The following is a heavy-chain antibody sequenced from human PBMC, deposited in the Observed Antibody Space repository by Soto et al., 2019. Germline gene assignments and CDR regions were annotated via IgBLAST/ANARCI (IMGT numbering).Heavy chain of an antibody. CDR2: ISAYNGNT. V-gene: IGHV1-18*01. Sequence: QVQLVQSGAEVKKPGASVKVSCKASGYTFTSYGISWVRQAPGQGLEWMGWISAYNGNTDYAQKHHGRVTMTTDTSTSTAYMELRSLRCTGTDVYYCASDHGGSIYYWGQGTLVTVSS. D-gene: IGHD1-26*01. J-gene: IGHJ4*02. CDR1: GYTFTSYG. CDR3: ASDHGGSIYY.